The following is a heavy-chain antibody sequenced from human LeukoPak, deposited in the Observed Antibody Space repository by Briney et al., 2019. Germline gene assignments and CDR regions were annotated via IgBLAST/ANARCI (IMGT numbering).Heavy chain of an antibody. D-gene: IGHD6-19*01. CDR3: ARVSAVAGIAAP. J-gene: IGHJ5*02. CDR2: ISAYNGNT. Sequence: ASVKVSCKASGYTFTNYSISWVRQAPGQGLEWMGWISAYNGNTNYAQKLQGRVTMTTDTSTSTAYMELRSLRSDDTAVYYCARVSAVAGIAAPWGQGTLVTVSS. V-gene: IGHV1-18*01. CDR1: GYTFTNYS.